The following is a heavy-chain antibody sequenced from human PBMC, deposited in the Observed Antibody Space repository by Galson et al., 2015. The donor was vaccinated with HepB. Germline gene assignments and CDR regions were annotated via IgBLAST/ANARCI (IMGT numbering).Heavy chain of an antibody. V-gene: IGHV1-18*04. J-gene: IGHJ6*02. D-gene: IGHD6-6*01. CDR1: GYSFSNYG. Sequence: SVKVSCKASGYSFSNYGFIWVRQAPGQGLEWMGWISVYNGNTDYAQKVQDRVTMTKDRSTRSAYMELRSLRSDDTAVYYCARYSSSLYSYAMDVWGQGTTVTVSS. CDR3: ARYSSSLYSYAMDV. CDR2: ISVYNGNT.